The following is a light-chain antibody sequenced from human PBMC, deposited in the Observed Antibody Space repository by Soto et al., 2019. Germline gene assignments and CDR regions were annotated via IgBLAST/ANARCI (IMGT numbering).Light chain of an antibody. Sequence: EIVLTQSPATLSLSPGDRATLSCRARQSVSNYLSWYQQKPGQAPRLLIYDASDRATGIPARFSGSGSGTDFTLTISNLDPEDIAVYYCQQPSDWPLTFGGGTKVEIK. CDR2: DAS. CDR1: QSVSNY. V-gene: IGKV3-11*01. CDR3: QQPSDWPLT. J-gene: IGKJ4*01.